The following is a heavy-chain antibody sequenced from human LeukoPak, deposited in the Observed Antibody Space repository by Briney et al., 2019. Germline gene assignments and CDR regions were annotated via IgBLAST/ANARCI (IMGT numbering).Heavy chain of an antibody. CDR3: AKNRLKFDH. D-gene: IGHD1-14*01. J-gene: IGHJ4*02. CDR1: GFTFDDYA. Sequence: GGSLRLSCAASGFTFDDYAMHWVRQAPGKGLEWVSGIGRSGDDTYYADSVKGRFTISRDNSKNTVYLQMNSLRAEDTALYYCAKNRLKFDHWGEGTLVTVSS. V-gene: IGHV3-23*01. CDR2: IGRSGDDT.